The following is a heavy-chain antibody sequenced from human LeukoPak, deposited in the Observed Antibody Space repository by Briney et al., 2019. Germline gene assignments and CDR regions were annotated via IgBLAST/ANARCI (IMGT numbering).Heavy chain of an antibody. CDR3: AKDIVGGGNDY. Sequence: PGGSLRLSCAASGFTFSSYSMNWVRQAPGKGLEWVANIREDGTEKKYVNSVKGRFTISRDNAKNSVYLQMNSLRVEDTAIYYCAKDIVGGGNDYWGQGILVTVSS. V-gene: IGHV3-7*01. D-gene: IGHD2-15*01. CDR1: GFTFSSYS. CDR2: IREDGTEK. J-gene: IGHJ4*02.